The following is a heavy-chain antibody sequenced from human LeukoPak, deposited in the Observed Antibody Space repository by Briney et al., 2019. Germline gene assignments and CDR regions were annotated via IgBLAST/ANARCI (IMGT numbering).Heavy chain of an antibody. CDR3: AKGVVATAKYYFDY. D-gene: IGHD2-21*02. CDR2: ISSSGGST. Sequence: GGSLRLSCATSGFPFSIYAMSWVRQAPGKGLQWVSTISSSGGSTNYADSVKGRFTISRDNSKTTLYLQMNSLRAEDTAIYYCAKGVVATAKYYFDYWGQGTLVTVSS. CDR1: GFPFSIYA. J-gene: IGHJ4*02. V-gene: IGHV3-23*01.